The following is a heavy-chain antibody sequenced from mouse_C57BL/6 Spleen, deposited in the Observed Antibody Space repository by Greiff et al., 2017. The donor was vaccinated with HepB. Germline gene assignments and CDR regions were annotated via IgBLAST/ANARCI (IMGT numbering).Heavy chain of an antibody. J-gene: IGHJ4*01. Sequence: EVQLQQSGPGLVKPSQSLYLTCSVTGYSITSGYFWNWIRQFPGNKLEWMGYISYDGSNNYNPSLKNRISITRDTSKNQFFLKLNSVTTEDTATYYCARLGAMDYGGQGTSVTVSS. D-gene: IGHD4-1*01. CDR1: GYSITSGYF. CDR3: ARLGAMDY. V-gene: IGHV3-6*01. CDR2: ISYDGSN.